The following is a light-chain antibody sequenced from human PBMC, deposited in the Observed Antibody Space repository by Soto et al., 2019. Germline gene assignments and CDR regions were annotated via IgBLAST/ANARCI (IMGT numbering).Light chain of an antibody. Sequence: DKQITQSPSALSASVGDRVTITCRASLPISNYLAWYQQKPGKIPKLLILGAVILQSGVPSRFSGSGSGTDFTLTISSLQPEDFATYYCQRDYNNIRTFGQGTKVDIK. CDR2: GAV. CDR1: LPISNY. CDR3: QRDYNNIRT. J-gene: IGKJ1*01. V-gene: IGKV1-39*01.